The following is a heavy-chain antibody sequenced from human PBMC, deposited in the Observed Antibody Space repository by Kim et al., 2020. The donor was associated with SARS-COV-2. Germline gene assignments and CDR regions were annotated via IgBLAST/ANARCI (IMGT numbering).Heavy chain of an antibody. D-gene: IGHD6-13*01. Sequence: SETLSLTCTVSGGSISSSSYYWGWIRQPPGKGLEWIGSIYYSGSTYYNPSLKSRVTISVDTSKNQFSLKLSSVTAADTAVYYCARQKFDFDSSSWGFDIWGQGTMVTVSS. CDR2: IYYSGST. J-gene: IGHJ3*02. CDR1: GGSISSSSYY. CDR3: ARQKFDFDSSSWGFDI. V-gene: IGHV4-39*01.